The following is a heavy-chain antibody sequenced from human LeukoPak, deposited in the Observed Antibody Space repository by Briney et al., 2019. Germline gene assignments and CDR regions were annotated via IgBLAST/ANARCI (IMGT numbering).Heavy chain of an antibody. V-gene: IGHV1-8*01. CDR3: ARGRGSGHKENWFDP. CDR2: MNPNSGNT. J-gene: IGHJ5*02. D-gene: IGHD6-19*01. Sequence: ASVKVSCKASGYTFTTYDINWVRQATGRGLEWMGWMNPNSGNTGHTQKFQGRVTMTRNTSISTAYMELSSLRSEDTAVYYCARGRGSGHKENWFDPWGQGTLVTVSS. CDR1: GYTFTTYD.